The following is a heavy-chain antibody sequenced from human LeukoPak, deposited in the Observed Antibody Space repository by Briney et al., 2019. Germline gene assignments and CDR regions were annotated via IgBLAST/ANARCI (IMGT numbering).Heavy chain of an antibody. D-gene: IGHD3-16*01. J-gene: IGHJ4*02. CDR3: AREGGAIDY. CDR1: GFTFSSYG. Sequence: LRLSCAASGFTFSSYGMHWVRQAPGKGLEWVAVISYDGSNKYYADSVKGRFTISRDNSKNTLYLQMNSLRAEDTAVYYCAREGGAIDYWGQGNLVTVSS. V-gene: IGHV3-30*03. CDR2: ISYDGSNK.